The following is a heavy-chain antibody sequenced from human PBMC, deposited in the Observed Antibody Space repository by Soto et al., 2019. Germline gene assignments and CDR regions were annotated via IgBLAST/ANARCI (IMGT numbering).Heavy chain of an antibody. J-gene: IGHJ6*02. Sequence: ASVKVSCKASGYTFTSYDINWVRQATGQGLEWMGWMNPNSGNTGYAQKFQGRVTMTRNTSISTVYMELSSLRSEDTAVYYCARTDRSYYYYGMDVWGQGTTVTVSS. V-gene: IGHV1-8*01. CDR1: GYTFTSYD. CDR2: MNPNSGNT. CDR3: ARTDRSYYYYGMDV.